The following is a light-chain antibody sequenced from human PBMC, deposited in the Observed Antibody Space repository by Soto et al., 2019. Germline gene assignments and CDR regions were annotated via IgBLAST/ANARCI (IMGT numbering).Light chain of an antibody. J-gene: IGLJ7*01. CDR3: SSSTSGSTRGVV. CDR1: SSDVGGYNY. V-gene: IGLV2-14*01. CDR2: EVS. Sequence: QSALTQPASVSGSPGQSITISCTGTSSDVGGYNYVSWYQQYPGIAPKIMIFEVSNRPSGVSSRFSGSKSGNTASLTISGLQAEDEADYYCSSSTSGSTRGVVFGGGTQLTVL.